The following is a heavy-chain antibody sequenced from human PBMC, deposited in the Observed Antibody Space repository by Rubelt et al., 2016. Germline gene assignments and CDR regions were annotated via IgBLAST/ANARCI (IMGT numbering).Heavy chain of an antibody. V-gene: IGHV3-30*18. D-gene: IGHD1-26*01. CDR2: ISYDGNNI. Sequence: QVQLVESGGGVVQPGRSLRLSCAASGFTFSNYGMHWVRQAPGKGLEWVAVISYDGNNIYYADSVKGRFTISRDNSENTLFLRMNSLRSEDTAVYYCAKGHIVGSNGGFFDYWAQGSLVTVSS. CDR3: AKGHIVGSNGGFFDY. CDR1: GFTFSNYG. J-gene: IGHJ4*02.